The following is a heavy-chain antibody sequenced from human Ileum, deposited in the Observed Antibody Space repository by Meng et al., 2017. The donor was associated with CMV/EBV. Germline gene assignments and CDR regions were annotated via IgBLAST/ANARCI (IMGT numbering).Heavy chain of an antibody. V-gene: IGHV3-74*01. D-gene: IGHD5-24*01. CDR1: GFTFSSYW. Sequence: GESLKISCAASGFTFSSYWMHWVRQVPGKGLVWVSSIKNDGTFTACADSVKGRFTVSRDNAKSTVYLQMNSLTVEDAAVYYCGDVEAGWGQGTLVTVSS. CDR3: GDVEAG. J-gene: IGHJ4*02. CDR2: IKNDGTFT.